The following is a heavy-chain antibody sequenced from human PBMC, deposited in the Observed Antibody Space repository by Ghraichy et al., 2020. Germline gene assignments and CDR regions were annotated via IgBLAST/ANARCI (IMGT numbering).Heavy chain of an antibody. D-gene: IGHD3-10*01. V-gene: IGHV4-39*01. CDR3: ARHLSPNYYGSGSYQLDY. Sequence: GSLRLSCSVSGGSITSSSYHWGWIRQSPGKGLEWIGSTYYRGSNYYNPSLKSRVTISVDTSKNQFSLELSSVTAADTALYYCARHLSPNYYGSGSYQLDYWGQGTLVTVSS. CDR1: GGSITSSSYH. J-gene: IGHJ4*02. CDR2: TYYRGSN.